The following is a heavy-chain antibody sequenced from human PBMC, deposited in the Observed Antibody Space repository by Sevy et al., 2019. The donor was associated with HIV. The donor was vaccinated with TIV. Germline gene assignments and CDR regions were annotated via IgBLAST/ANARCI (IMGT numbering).Heavy chain of an antibody. CDR3: AKAPPGHCSSSSCPRAYYYYGMDV. Sequence: GSLRLSCAASGFTFSSYAMNWVRQAPGKGLEWVSAISDRGGSTYYAASVEGRFTMSRDISKNTLYLQMNSLRAEDTAVYYCAKAPPGHCSSSSCPRAYYYYGMDVWGQGTTVTVSS. CDR1: GFTFSSYA. D-gene: IGHD2-15*01. J-gene: IGHJ6*02. V-gene: IGHV3-23*01. CDR2: ISDRGGST.